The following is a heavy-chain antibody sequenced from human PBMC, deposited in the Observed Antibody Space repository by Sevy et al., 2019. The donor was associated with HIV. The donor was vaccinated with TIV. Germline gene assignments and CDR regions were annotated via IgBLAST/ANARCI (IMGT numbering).Heavy chain of an antibody. J-gene: IGHJ6*02. D-gene: IGHD2-8*02. CDR3: STDPIIVLLVTNGMDV. CDR1: GFTFTYAW. CDR2: IKSKADGGTT. Sequence: GGSLRLSCAASGFTFTYAWMTWVRQAPGKGLEWVGRIKSKADGGTTDYAEPVKGRLTISRDDSKNTLYLQMNSLKTEDKAVYYCSTDPIIVLLVTNGMDVWGQRTTVTVSS. V-gene: IGHV3-15*01.